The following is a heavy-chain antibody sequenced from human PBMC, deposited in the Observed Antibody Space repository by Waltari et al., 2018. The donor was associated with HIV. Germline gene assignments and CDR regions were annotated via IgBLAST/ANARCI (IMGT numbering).Heavy chain of an antibody. Sequence: EVQLVESGGGLVKPGGSLRLSCAASGFTFSSYSMNWVRQAPGKGLEWVSSISSSSSYIYYADSVKGRFTISRDNAKNSLYLQMNSLRAEDTAVYYCAGSSGWYASSDYWGQGTLVTISS. V-gene: IGHV3-21*01. CDR2: ISSSSSYI. J-gene: IGHJ4*02. CDR3: AGSSGWYASSDY. D-gene: IGHD6-19*01. CDR1: GFTFSSYS.